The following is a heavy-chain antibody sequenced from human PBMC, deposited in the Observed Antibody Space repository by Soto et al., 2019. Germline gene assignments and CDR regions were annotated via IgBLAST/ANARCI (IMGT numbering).Heavy chain of an antibody. Sequence: ASVKVSCKASGYTFTNNNIHWVRQAPGQGLEWMGWINPNSGGTNYAQKFQGWVTMTRDTSISTAYMELSRLRSDDTAVYYCARAGEYYYDSSGFLDYWGQGTLVTVSS. CDR3: ARAGEYYYDSSGFLDY. J-gene: IGHJ4*02. CDR1: GYTFTNNN. V-gene: IGHV1-2*04. CDR2: INPNSGGT. D-gene: IGHD3-22*01.